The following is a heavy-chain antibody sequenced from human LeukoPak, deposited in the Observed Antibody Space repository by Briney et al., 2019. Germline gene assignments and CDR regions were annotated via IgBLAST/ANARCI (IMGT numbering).Heavy chain of an antibody. D-gene: IGHD3-22*01. V-gene: IGHV1-2*02. J-gene: IGHJ4*02. CDR1: GYSFADYY. CDR3: ARRSYSDTSGDDY. CDR2: IKPNSGGT. Sequence: GASVKVSCKASGYSFADYYMHWVRQAPGQGLEWMGWIKPNSGGTRSAQKFQGRVTMTRDTSISTAYMELSRLTSDDTAVYYCARRSYSDTSGDDYWGQGTLVTVSS.